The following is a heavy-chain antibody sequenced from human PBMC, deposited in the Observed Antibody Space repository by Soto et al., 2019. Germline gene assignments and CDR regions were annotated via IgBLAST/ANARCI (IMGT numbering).Heavy chain of an antibody. CDR1: GGSISSSF. Sequence: SETLSLTCSVSGGSISSSFWSWIRQPPGKELEWIGYISYSGSTTYNPSLKSRITLSVDTSKNQFSLRVASVTAADTAVYYCARGPNANEYYYYHRKDVWGQGTTVTVSS. D-gene: IGHD2-8*01. J-gene: IGHJ6*02. CDR2: ISYSGST. V-gene: IGHV4-59*01. CDR3: ARGPNANEYYYYHRKDV.